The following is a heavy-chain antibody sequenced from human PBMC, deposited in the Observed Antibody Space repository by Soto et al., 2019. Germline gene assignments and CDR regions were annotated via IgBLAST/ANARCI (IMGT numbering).Heavy chain of an antibody. J-gene: IGHJ6*02. Sequence: EVQLVESGGGLVQPGGSLRLSCAASGLTFSNYWMSWVRQAPGKGLEWVANIKQDGSEKYYVDSVKGRFTISRDNAKNSLSLQMNRLRVEDTAVYYCARAEVYYYAYGMDVWGQGTTVTVSS. V-gene: IGHV3-7*01. CDR1: GLTFSNYW. CDR2: IKQDGSEK. CDR3: ARAEVYYYAYGMDV.